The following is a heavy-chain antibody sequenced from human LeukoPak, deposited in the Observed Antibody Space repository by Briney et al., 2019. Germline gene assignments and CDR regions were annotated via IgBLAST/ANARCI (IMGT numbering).Heavy chain of an antibody. D-gene: IGHD6-13*01. CDR3: AKGALGSSWCRNWFDP. V-gene: IGHV3-23*01. CDR1: GFTFSSYA. Sequence: GGSLRLSCAASGFTFSSYAMSWVRQAPGKGLEWVSAISGSGGSTYYADSVKGRFAISRDNSKNTLYLQMNSLRAEDTAVYYCAKGALGSSWCRNWFDPWGQGTLVTVSS. J-gene: IGHJ5*02. CDR2: ISGSGGST.